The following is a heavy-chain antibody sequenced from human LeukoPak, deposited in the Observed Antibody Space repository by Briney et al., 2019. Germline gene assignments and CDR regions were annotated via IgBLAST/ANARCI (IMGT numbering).Heavy chain of an antibody. CDR1: GVAFNKYW. D-gene: IGHD3-22*01. J-gene: IGHJ4*02. CDR3: ATGNYYDSRGYYMFGH. Sequence: GGSLRLSCAASGVAFNKYWMHWVRDTPGEGLVWVSRINGDGSTTSYADSVKGGFTISRDNAKNTLYLQMSSLRAEDTAVYYCATGNYYDSRGYYMFGHWGQGTLVTVSS. CDR2: INGDGSTT. V-gene: IGHV3-74*01.